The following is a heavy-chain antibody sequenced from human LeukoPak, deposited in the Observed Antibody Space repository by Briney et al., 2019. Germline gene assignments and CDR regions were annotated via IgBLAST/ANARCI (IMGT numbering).Heavy chain of an antibody. CDR3: ASDLNGGYFGGY. V-gene: IGHV3-66*01. Sequence: GGSLRLSCAASGFTFKDAWMSWVREAPGKGLEWVSIIYSGGATYYADSFKGRFTISRDTSKNTLYLQMNSLRAEDTAVYYCASDLNGGYFGGYWGQGTLVTVSS. D-gene: IGHD2-15*01. J-gene: IGHJ4*02. CDR2: IYSGGAT. CDR1: GFTFKDAW.